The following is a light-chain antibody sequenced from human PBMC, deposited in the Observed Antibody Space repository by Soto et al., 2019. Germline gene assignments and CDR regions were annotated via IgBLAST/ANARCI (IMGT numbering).Light chain of an antibody. CDR2: GAT. CDR3: LQDYNYPRT. J-gene: IGKJ1*01. CDR1: QDIRTA. V-gene: IGKV1-6*01. Sequence: ALQMTQSPSSLSASVGDRVTITCRASQDIRTALGWYQQTPGKAPTLLIYGATTLQSCVPSRFSGSGSGTDFTLTISGLQPEYFATYYCLQDYNYPRTFGQGTQVEVK.